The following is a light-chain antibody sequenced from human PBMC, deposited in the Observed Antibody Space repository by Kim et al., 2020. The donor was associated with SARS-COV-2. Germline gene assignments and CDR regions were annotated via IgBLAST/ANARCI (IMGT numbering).Light chain of an antibody. CDR1: QSISSY. J-gene: IGKJ1*01. Sequence: ASVGNRVTITCRESQSISSYLHWYQQKPGQAPKLLIYSTSNLQSVVPSRFSGSGSGTDFTLTISSLQPEDFATYHCQQSYNSPWTFGQGTKVDIK. V-gene: IGKV1-39*01. CDR3: QQSYNSPWT. CDR2: STS.